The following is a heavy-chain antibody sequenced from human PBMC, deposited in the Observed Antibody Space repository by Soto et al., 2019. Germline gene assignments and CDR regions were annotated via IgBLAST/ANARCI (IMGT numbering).Heavy chain of an antibody. CDR2: ISAYNGNT. J-gene: IGHJ3*02. V-gene: IGHV1-18*01. D-gene: IGHD2-15*01. Sequence: GASVKLSCKDSGYTFTSNGISWVRQAPKQGLEWMGWISAYNGNTNYAQKLQGRVTMTTDTSTSTAYMELRSLRSDDTAVYYCARDDYCSGGSCFPNDAFDIWGQGTMVTVSS. CDR1: GYTFTSNG. CDR3: ARDDYCSGGSCFPNDAFDI.